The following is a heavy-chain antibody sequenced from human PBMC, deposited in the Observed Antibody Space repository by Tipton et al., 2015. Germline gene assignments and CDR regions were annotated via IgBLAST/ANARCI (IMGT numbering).Heavy chain of an antibody. CDR2: IWYDGSHK. CDR1: GFTFSYHG. CDR3: AKVREAWFDP. V-gene: IGHV3-33*06. D-gene: IGHD3-10*01. Sequence: SLRLSCAASGFTFSYHGMHWVRQAPGKGLEWVAVIWYDGSHKYYADSVRGRFTISRDNSKNTLYLQMSSLKPEDTAVYYCAKVREAWFDPWGQGTLVTVSS. J-gene: IGHJ5*02.